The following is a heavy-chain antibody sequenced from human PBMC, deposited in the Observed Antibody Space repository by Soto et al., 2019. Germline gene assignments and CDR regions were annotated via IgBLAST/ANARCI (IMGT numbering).Heavy chain of an antibody. CDR3: AREGDNWFDP. J-gene: IGHJ5*02. Sequence: SETLSLTCTVSGGSISSYYWSWIRQPPGKGLEWIGYIYYSGSTNYNPSLKSRVTISVDTSKNQFSLKLSSVTAADTAVYYCAREGDNWFDPWGQGTLVTVSS. V-gene: IGHV4-59*01. CDR1: GGSISSYY. CDR2: IYYSGST.